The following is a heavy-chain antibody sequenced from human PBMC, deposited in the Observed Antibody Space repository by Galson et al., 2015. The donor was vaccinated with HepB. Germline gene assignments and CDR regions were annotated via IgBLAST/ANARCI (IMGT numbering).Heavy chain of an antibody. D-gene: IGHD2-21*02. CDR3: AKDHQPICGGDCPDAFDI. CDR1: GFAFSNYA. V-gene: IGHV3-23*01. Sequence: SLRLSCAASGFAFSNYAMSWLRQAPGKGLEWVSAISGSGGSTYYADSVKGRFTISRDNSKNTLYLQMNSLRAEDTAIYYCAKDHQPICGGDCPDAFDIWGQGTMVTVSS. CDR2: ISGSGGST. J-gene: IGHJ3*02.